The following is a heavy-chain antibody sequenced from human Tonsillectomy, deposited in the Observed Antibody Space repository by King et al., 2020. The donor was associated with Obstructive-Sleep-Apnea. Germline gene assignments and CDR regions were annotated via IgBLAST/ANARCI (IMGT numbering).Heavy chain of an antibody. D-gene: IGHD3-10*01. Sequence: QLVQSGAEVKKPGASVKVSCKASGYTFKAYAMHWVRQAPGQRLVYMGWINAGTGNTKYAQRFQGRVTITRDTSASTVYLQLSSLSSVDAAVYYCASHSSGTYYYYYPVDVWGQGTTITVSS. CDR2: INAGTGNT. J-gene: IGHJ6*02. CDR3: ASHSSGTYYYYYPVDV. CDR1: GYTFKAYA. V-gene: IGHV1-3*01.